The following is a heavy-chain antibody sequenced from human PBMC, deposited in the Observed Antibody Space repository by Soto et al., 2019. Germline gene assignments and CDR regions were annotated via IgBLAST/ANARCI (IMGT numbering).Heavy chain of an antibody. Sequence: SETLSLTCTVSGGSISSYYWSWIRQPPGKGLEWIGYIYYSGSTNYNPSLKSRVTISVDTSKNQFSLKLSSVTAADTAVYYCARDSGYYYYGMDVWGQGTTVTVSS. CDR3: ARDSGYYYYGMDV. J-gene: IGHJ6*02. CDR1: GGSISSYY. CDR2: IYYSGST. V-gene: IGHV4-59*01. D-gene: IGHD1-26*01.